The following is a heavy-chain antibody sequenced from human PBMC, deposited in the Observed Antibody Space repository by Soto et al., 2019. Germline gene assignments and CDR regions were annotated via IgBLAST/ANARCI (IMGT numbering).Heavy chain of an antibody. Sequence: SETLSLTCTVSGGSISSYYWSWIRQPPGKGLEWIGYIYYSGSTNYNPSLKSRVTISVDTSKNQFSLKLSSVTAADTAVYYCARGVVRGSGWYLQTYYYYYGMDVWGQGTTVTVSS. J-gene: IGHJ6*02. D-gene: IGHD6-19*01. CDR2: IYYSGST. V-gene: IGHV4-59*01. CDR3: ARGVVRGSGWYLQTYYYYYGMDV. CDR1: GGSISSYY.